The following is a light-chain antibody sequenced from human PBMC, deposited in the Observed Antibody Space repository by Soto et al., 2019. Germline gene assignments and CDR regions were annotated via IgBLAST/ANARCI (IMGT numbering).Light chain of an antibody. CDR1: QSVSSSF. J-gene: IGKJ4*01. CDR3: QHYGGPHLP. V-gene: IGKV3-20*01. Sequence: EIVLAQSPGTLSLSPGERATLSCRASQSVSSSFFAWYQRKPGQAPRLLMFGTSRRATGTPDRFSGSGSGTDFTLTISRLEPEDFAVYYCQHYGGPHLPFGGGTKVEI. CDR2: GTS.